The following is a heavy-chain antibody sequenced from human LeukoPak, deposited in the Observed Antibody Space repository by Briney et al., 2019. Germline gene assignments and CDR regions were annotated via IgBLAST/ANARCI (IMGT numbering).Heavy chain of an antibody. CDR3: AKDLTTVKRGVDY. CDR1: GFSFSSYG. D-gene: IGHD4-4*01. J-gene: IGHJ4*02. V-gene: IGHV3-30*18. Sequence: GGSLRLSCAASGFSFSSYGMHWVRQAPGKGLEWVAIISYEGSNKYYADSVKGRFTISRDNSKNTLYLQMNSLRAEDTAVYYCAKDLTTVKRGVDYWGQGTLVTVSS. CDR2: ISYEGSNK.